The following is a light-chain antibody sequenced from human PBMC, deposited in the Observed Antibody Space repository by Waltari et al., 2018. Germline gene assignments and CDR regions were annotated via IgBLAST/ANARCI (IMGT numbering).Light chain of an antibody. V-gene: IGLV3-21*04. J-gene: IGLJ2*01. Sequence: SYVVTQSPSVSVAPGETARITCGGDNIGSKSVHWYQQRPGQAPVLGISYDSDRPSGSPGRVAGSNSGNTATLTISWVEAEDEADYYCLVWHSTIDHQGVFGGGTKLTVL. CDR1: NIGSKS. CDR2: YDS. CDR3: LVWHSTIDHQGV.